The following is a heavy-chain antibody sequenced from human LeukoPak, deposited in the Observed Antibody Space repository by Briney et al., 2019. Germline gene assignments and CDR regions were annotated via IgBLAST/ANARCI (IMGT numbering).Heavy chain of an antibody. D-gene: IGHD6-19*01. CDR2: TFYRSKWYN. CDR1: GDGFSSNSAS. Sequence: SQTLSLTCAISGDGFSSNSASWNWIRQSPSRGLEWLGRTFYRSKWYNDYAVSVKSRITINPDTSKNQLSLQLNSVTSEDTAVCYCARGKAVSGSPTSFFDHWGQGMLVTVSS. V-gene: IGHV6-1*01. CDR3: ARGKAVSGSPTSFFDH. J-gene: IGHJ4*02.